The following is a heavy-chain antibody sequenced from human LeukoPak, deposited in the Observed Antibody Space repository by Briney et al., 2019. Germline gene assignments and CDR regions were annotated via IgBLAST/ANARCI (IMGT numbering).Heavy chain of an antibody. CDR3: ARDGSGSYDQ. V-gene: IGHV3-11*01. D-gene: IGHD3-10*01. J-gene: IGHJ4*02. CDR2: FSANGNTM. CDR1: GFSFSDFY. Sequence: PGGSLRLSCAASGFSFSDFYMFWIRQAPGKGLEWISYFSANGNTMYYGDSVKGRFTISRDNARNSLYLQMNSLRAEDTAVYYCARDGSGSYDQWGQGTLVTVSS.